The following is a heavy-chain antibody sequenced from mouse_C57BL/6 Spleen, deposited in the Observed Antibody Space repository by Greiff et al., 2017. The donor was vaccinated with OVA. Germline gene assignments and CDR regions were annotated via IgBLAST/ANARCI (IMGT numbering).Heavy chain of an antibody. J-gene: IGHJ1*03. Sequence: EVQLQQSGPELVKPGASVKISCKASGYTFTDYYMNWVKQSHGKSLEWIGDINPNNGGTSYNQKFKGKATLTVDKSSSTAYMELRSLTSEDSAVYYCARRYYYGRRSLDVWGTGTTVTVSS. V-gene: IGHV1-26*01. CDR2: INPNNGGT. CDR3: ARRYYYGRRSLDV. CDR1: GYTFTDYY. D-gene: IGHD1-1*01.